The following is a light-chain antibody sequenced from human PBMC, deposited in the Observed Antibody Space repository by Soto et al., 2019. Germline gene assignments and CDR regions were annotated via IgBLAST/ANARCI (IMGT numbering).Light chain of an antibody. CDR3: HACEGGRDQPM. CDR1: AIGRRS. J-gene: IGLJ3*02. CDR2: DDS. Sequence: SYDLTQPPSLSVAPGQTAGRTCGVNAIGRRSVPWSQQRPARAPSLLVFDDSDRHPGIHERFSGSHHGNTATLTLSSAEAGDEADYYCHACEGGRDQPMCGRGTQLTVL. V-gene: IGLV3-21*02.